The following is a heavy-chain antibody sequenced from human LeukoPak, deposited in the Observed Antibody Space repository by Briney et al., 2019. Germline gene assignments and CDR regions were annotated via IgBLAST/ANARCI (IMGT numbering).Heavy chain of an antibody. J-gene: IGHJ4*02. CDR2: INPSGGGT. CDR3: ARDAGYHDYVWGSYRYTDF. D-gene: IGHD3-16*02. CDR1: GYTVTSYY. Sequence: ASVKVSCKASGYTVTSYYMHWVRQAPGQGLEWMGIINPSGGGTNYAQKFQGRVTMTRDTSISTAYMELSRLRSDDTAVYYCARDAGYHDYVWGSYRYTDFWGQGTLVTVSS. V-gene: IGHV1-2*02.